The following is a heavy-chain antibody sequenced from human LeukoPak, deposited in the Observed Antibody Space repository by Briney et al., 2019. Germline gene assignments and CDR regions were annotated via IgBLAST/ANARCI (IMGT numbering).Heavy chain of an antibody. D-gene: IGHD3-10*01. CDR1: GGSISSYY. CDR2: IYYSGST. V-gene: IGHV4-59*08. J-gene: IGHJ4*02. CDR3: ARLWFVVKTFDY. Sequence: SETLSLTCTVSGGSISSYYWSWIRQPPGKGLEWIGYIYYSGSTNYNPSLMSRVTISVNTSKNQFSLKLSSVTAADTAVYYCARLWFVVKTFDYWGQGTLVTVSS.